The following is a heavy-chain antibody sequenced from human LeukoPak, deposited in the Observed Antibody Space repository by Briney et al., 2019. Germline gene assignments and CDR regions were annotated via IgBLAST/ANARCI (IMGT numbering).Heavy chain of an antibody. CDR3: AGHESGNCFDY. CDR1: GGSISSSSSY. Sequence: PSETPSLTCTVSGGSISSSSSYWGCIRQPPGKGLEWIGSIYYSGSTYYNPSLRSRVNISVDTSKNQFSLQLNSVTAADTAVYYCAGHESGNCFDYWGQGTLVTVSS. V-gene: IGHV4-39*01. CDR2: IYYSGST. D-gene: IGHD1-1*01. J-gene: IGHJ4*02.